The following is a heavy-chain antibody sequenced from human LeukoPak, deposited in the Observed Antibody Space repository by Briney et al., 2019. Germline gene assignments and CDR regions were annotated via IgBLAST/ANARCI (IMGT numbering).Heavy chain of an antibody. V-gene: IGHV1-46*01. CDR3: AREEGAYYYDGSDITYYGMDV. CDR1: GYTFTSYY. D-gene: IGHD3-22*01. Sequence: ASVKVSCKASGYTFTSYYMHWVRQAPGQGLEWMGIINPSGGSTSYAQKFQGRVTMTRDTSTSTVYMELSSLRSEDTAVYYCAREEGAYYYDGSDITYYGMDVWGQGTTVTVSS. J-gene: IGHJ6*02. CDR2: INPSGGST.